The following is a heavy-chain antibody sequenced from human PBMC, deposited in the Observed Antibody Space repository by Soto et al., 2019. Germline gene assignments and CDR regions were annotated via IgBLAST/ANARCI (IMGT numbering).Heavy chain of an antibody. CDR2: ISYDGNNK. J-gene: IGHJ4*02. Sequence: GGSLRLSCAASGFTFSSYGMHWVRQAPGKGLEWVAVISYDGNNKYYADSVKGRFTISRDNSKNTLYLQMNSLRAEDTAVYYCAKDQVKDIVMGRLFYWGQGALVTVSS. CDR1: GFTFSSYG. CDR3: AKDQVKDIVMGRLFY. D-gene: IGHD5-12*01. V-gene: IGHV3-30*18.